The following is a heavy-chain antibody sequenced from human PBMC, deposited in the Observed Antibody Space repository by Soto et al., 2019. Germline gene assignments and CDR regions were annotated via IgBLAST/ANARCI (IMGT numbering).Heavy chain of an antibody. Sequence: SETLSLTCTVSGGSISSYYWSWIRQPPGKGLEWIGYIYCSGSTNYNPSLKSRVTISVDTSKNQFSLKLSSVTAADTAVYYCARDLIGYCSGGSCLGYFDYWGQGTLVTVSS. D-gene: IGHD2-15*01. CDR1: GGSISSYY. J-gene: IGHJ4*02. CDR2: IYCSGST. V-gene: IGHV4-59*01. CDR3: ARDLIGYCSGGSCLGYFDY.